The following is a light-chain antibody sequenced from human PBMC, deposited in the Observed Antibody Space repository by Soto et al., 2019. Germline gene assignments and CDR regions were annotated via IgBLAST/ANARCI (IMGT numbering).Light chain of an antibody. Sequence: DVVMTQSPLSLPVTLGQPASISCRSSQSLVYSDGNTSLNWFQQRPGQSPRRLIYKGSKRGSGGPGRFSGSGSGTDFTQKSSRVEAEDVGVYYGMQGTHWPPFTFGPGTKVDIK. J-gene: IGKJ3*01. CDR2: KGS. CDR3: MQGTHWPPFT. CDR1: QSLVYSDGNTS. V-gene: IGKV2-30*01.